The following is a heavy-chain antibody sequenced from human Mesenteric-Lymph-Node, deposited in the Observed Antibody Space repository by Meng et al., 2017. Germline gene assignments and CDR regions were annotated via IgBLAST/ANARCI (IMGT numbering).Heavy chain of an antibody. CDR3: ARIRDAFDI. CDR2: IGTAGDT. J-gene: IGHJ3*02. Sequence: GESLKISCAASGFTFSSYDMHWVRQATGKGLEWVSAIGTAGDTYYPGSVKGRFTISRENAKNSLYLQMNSLRAEDTAVYYCARIRDAFDIWGQGTMVTVSS. V-gene: IGHV3-13*01. CDR1: GFTFSSYD.